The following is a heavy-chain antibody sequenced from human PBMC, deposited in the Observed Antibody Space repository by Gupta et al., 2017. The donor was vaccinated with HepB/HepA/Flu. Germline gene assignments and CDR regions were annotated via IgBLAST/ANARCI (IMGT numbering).Heavy chain of an antibody. D-gene: IGHD2-2*01. Sequence: QVQLQQWGAGLLKPSETLSLTCAVYGGSFSGYYWSWIRQPPGKGLEWIGEINHSGSTNYNPSLKSRVTISVDTSKNQFSLKLSSVTAADTAVYYCARGGRRDIVVVPAATEFDYWGQGTLVTVSS. J-gene: IGHJ4*02. CDR2: INHSGST. V-gene: IGHV4-34*01. CDR1: GGSFSGYY. CDR3: ARGGRRDIVVVPAATEFDY.